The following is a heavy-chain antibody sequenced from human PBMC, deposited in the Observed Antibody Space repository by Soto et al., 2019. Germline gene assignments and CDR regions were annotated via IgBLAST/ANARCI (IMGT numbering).Heavy chain of an antibody. D-gene: IGHD6-25*01. Sequence: GASVKVSCKASGGTFSSYAISWVRQAPGQGLEWMGGIIPIFGTANYAQKFQGRVTITADESTSTAYMELSSLRSEDTAVYYCARGVPHPQRYPFRGYFAYWGQGTLVTVSS. CDR3: ARGVPHPQRYPFRGYFAY. J-gene: IGHJ4*02. V-gene: IGHV1-69*13. CDR2: IIPIFGTA. CDR1: GGTFSSYA.